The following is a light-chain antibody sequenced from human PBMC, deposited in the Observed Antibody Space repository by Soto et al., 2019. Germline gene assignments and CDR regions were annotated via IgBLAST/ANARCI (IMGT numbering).Light chain of an antibody. CDR1: QDIRSS. Sequence: EIVMTQSPATLSVSPGERVTLSCRASQDIRSSLAWYQQKPGQAPRLLIYGASIRATGVPATFSGGGSGTEFTLTISRLEPEDFTAYYCHHYETFGQGTKVDIK. J-gene: IGKJ1*01. CDR2: GAS. CDR3: HHYET. V-gene: IGKV3-15*01.